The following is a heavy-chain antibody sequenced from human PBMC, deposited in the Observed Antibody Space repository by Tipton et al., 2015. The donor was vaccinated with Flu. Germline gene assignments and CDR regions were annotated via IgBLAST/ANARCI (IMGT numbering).Heavy chain of an antibody. J-gene: IGHJ4*02. Sequence: TLSLTCSVSGDSLGSNYYWGWIRQPPGKGLEWIGNIHRGGSPYHNPSLRSRVTISIDTSKNQFYLRLSSVTAADTAVYYCARVSGGGYYFDYWGQGTLVTVSS. CDR2: IHRGGSP. CDR3: ARVSGGGYYFDY. V-gene: IGHV4-38-2*02. D-gene: IGHD2-15*01. CDR1: GDSLGSNYY.